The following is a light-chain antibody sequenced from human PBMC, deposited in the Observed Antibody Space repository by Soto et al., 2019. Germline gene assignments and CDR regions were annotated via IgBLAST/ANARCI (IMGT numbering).Light chain of an antibody. CDR1: SSDVGSYNL. CDR3: CSYAGFKV. V-gene: IGLV2-23*01. CDR2: EGS. Sequence: QSALTQPASVPGSPGQSITLSCTGTSSDVGSYNLVSWYQQHPGKAPKLMIYEGSKRPSGVSNRFSGSKSGNTASLTISGLQAEDEADYYCCSYAGFKVFGGGTKLTVL. J-gene: IGLJ2*01.